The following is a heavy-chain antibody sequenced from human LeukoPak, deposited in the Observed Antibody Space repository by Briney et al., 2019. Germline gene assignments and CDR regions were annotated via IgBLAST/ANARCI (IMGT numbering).Heavy chain of an antibody. V-gene: IGHV3-15*01. D-gene: IGHD7-27*01. J-gene: IGHJ5*02. Sequence: GGSLRLSCAASGFTVSSNYMSWVRQAPGKGLEWVGRIKSKTDGGTTDYAAPVKGRFTISRDDSKNTLCLQMNSLKTEDTAVYYCITDYTGDLSWGQGTLVTVSS. CDR1: GFTVSSNY. CDR2: IKSKTDGGTT. CDR3: ITDYTGDLS.